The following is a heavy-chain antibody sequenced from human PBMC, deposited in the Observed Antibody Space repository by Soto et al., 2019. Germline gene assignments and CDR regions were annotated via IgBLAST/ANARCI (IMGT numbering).Heavy chain of an antibody. CDR3: ARGYRVRPRNGRYFDL. J-gene: IGHJ2*01. Sequence: QVQLQQWGAGLLKPSETLSLTCAVYGGSFSGYYWSWIRQPPGKGLEWIGEINHSGSTNYNPSLKSRVTISVDTSKNQFSLKLSSVTAADTAVYYCARGYRVRPRNGRYFDLWGRGTLVTVSS. CDR1: GGSFSGYY. D-gene: IGHD1-1*01. CDR2: INHSGST. V-gene: IGHV4-34*01.